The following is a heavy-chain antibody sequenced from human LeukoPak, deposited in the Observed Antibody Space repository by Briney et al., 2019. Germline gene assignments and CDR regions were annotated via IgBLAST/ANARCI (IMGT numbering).Heavy chain of an antibody. J-gene: IGHJ5*02. CDR1: GGSFSGYY. Sequence: SETLSLTCAVYGGSFSGYYWSWIRQPPGKGLEWIGEINHSGSTNYNPSLKSRVTISVDTSKNQFSLKLSSVTAADTAVYYCARLVDDSSGYLNPWFDPWGQGTLVTVSS. D-gene: IGHD3-22*01. V-gene: IGHV4-34*01. CDR2: INHSGST. CDR3: ARLVDDSSGYLNPWFDP.